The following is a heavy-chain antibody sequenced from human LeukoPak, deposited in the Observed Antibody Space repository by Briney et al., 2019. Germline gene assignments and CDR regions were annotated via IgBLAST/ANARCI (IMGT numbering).Heavy chain of an antibody. Sequence: SETLSLTCGVSGYSISSGYQWAWIRQSPGKGLEWIGSIYHSGSAHYNPSLKSRVTISVETSKNQFSLNMYSVTAADTAVYYCARTPLRTQYFDYWGQGTLVTVSS. D-gene: IGHD5-12*01. CDR1: GYSISSGYQ. CDR3: ARTPLRTQYFDY. V-gene: IGHV4-38-2*01. J-gene: IGHJ4*02. CDR2: IYHSGSA.